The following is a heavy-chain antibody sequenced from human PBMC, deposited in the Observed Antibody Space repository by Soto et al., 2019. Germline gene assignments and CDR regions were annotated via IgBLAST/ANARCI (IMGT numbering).Heavy chain of an antibody. CDR1: GGSISSSSYY. V-gene: IGHV4-39*01. CDR2: IYYSGTT. J-gene: IGHJ4*02. CDR3: ARHRENIVVVPAALDY. Sequence: SETLSLTCTVSGGSISSSSYYWGWIRQPPGKGLEWIGSIYYSGTTYYNPSLKSRVTISVDTSKNQFSLKLSSVTAADTAVYYCARHRENIVVVPAALDYWGQGTLVTVSS. D-gene: IGHD2-2*01.